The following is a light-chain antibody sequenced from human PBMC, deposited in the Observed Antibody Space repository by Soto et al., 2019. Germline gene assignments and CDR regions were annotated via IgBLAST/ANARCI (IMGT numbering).Light chain of an antibody. V-gene: IGLV2-14*01. CDR2: EVS. CDR1: SSDIGGYND. Sequence: QSALTQPASVSGSPGQSITISCTGSSSDIGGYNDVSCYQHHPGKAPKLMIDEVSNRPSGVSKRFSGSKSGTTASLTTSGRQAEDEDDDYCSPYKSSSTYVFGTGTKLTVL. CDR3: SPYKSSSTYV. J-gene: IGLJ1*01.